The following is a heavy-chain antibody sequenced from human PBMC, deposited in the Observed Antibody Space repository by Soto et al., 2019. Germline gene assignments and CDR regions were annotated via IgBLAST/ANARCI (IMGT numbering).Heavy chain of an antibody. D-gene: IGHD5-12*01. CDR2: MNPNSGNT. CDR1: GYTFTSYD. Sequence: VKVSCKASGYTFTSYDINWVRQATGQGLEWMGWMNPNSGNTGYAQKFQGRVTMTRNTSISTAYMELSSLRSEDTAVYYCARTRVLDSGYDVGYWGQGTLVTVSS. V-gene: IGHV1-8*01. J-gene: IGHJ4*02. CDR3: ARTRVLDSGYDVGY.